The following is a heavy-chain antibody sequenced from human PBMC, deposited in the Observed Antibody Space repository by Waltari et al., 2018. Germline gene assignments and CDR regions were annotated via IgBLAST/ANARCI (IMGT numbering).Heavy chain of an antibody. D-gene: IGHD3-9*01. Sequence: EVQLVESGGGLVQPGGSLRLSCAPSGFTFRNYWMHWVRQAPGKGLLCVSRINPDGRETNYADSVKGRFTISRDNAKNTLYLQMNSLGGEDTAVYYCVRGSNDWIGLDYWGQGALVTVSS. J-gene: IGHJ4*02. CDR2: INPDGRET. CDR1: GFTFRNYW. CDR3: VRGSNDWIGLDY. V-gene: IGHV3-74*01.